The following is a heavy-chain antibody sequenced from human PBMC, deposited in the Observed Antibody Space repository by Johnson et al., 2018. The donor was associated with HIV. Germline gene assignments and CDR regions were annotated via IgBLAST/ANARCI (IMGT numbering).Heavy chain of an antibody. CDR1: GFTFSSYG. CDR3: ARDHSRDEAFDI. CDR2: MWYDGSNK. Sequence: QMQLVESGGGVVQPGRSLRLSCAASGFTFSSYGMHWVRQAPGKGLEWVAVMWYDGSNKYYADSVKGRFTISRDNSKNTLYLQMNSLRAEDTAVYYCARDHSRDEAFDIWGQGTMVTVSS. V-gene: IGHV3-33*01. J-gene: IGHJ3*02. D-gene: IGHD5-24*01.